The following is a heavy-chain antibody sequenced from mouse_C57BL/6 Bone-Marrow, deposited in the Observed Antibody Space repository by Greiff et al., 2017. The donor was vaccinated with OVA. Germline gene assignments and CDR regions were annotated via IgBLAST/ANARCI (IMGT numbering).Heavy chain of an antibody. J-gene: IGHJ1*03. CDR2: IHPNSGST. CDR1: GYTFTSYW. CDR3: ARSRLLYWYFDV. Sequence: QVQLKQPGAELVKPGASVKLSCTASGYTFTSYWMHWVKQRPGQGLEWIGMIHPNSGSTNYNEKFKSKATLTVDKSSSTAYMKLSSLTSEDSAVYYCARSRLLYWYFDVWGTGTAVTVTS. D-gene: IGHD2-3*01. V-gene: IGHV1-64*01.